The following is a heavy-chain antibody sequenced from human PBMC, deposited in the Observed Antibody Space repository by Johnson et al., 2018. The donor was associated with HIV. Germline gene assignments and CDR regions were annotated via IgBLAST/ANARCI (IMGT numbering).Heavy chain of an antibody. Sequence: QVQLVESGGGVVQPGGSLRLSCAASGFTFSSYAMHWVRQAPGKGLEWVAIIYYDGTNKYYADSVKGRFTISRDNSKNTLSLQMISLRAEDTAMYYCAKARSLLDYGGFDAFDIWGQGTMVTVSS. CDR2: IYYDGTNK. CDR3: AKARSLLDYGGFDAFDI. V-gene: IGHV3-33*06. D-gene: IGHD4-23*01. J-gene: IGHJ3*02. CDR1: GFTFSSYA.